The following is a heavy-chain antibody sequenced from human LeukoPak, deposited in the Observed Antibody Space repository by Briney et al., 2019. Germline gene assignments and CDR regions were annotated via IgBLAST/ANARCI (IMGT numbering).Heavy chain of an antibody. CDR1: GYTFTSYD. CDR2: MNPNSGNT. V-gene: IGHV1-8*03. CDR3: ASPPSWGDSSGYFFGY. Sequence: EASVKVSCKASGYTFTSYDINWVRQATGQGLEWMGWMNPNSGNTGYAQKFQGRVTITRNTSISTAYMELSSLRSEDTAVYYCASPPSWGDSSGYFFGYWGQGTLVTVSS. J-gene: IGHJ4*02. D-gene: IGHD3-22*01.